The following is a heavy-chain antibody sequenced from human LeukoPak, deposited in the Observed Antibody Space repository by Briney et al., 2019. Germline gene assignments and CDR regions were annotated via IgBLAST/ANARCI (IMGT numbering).Heavy chain of an antibody. CDR2: ISSSGSTI. V-gene: IGHV3-48*03. J-gene: IGHJ6*03. Sequence: GGSLRLSCAASVFTFSSYEMNWVRQAPGKGLEWVSYISSSGSTIYYADSVKGRFTISRDSAKNTLYLQMNSLRAEDAAVYYCARDLRQRWFGEGLMDVWGKGTTVTISS. D-gene: IGHD3-10*01. CDR1: VFTFSSYE. CDR3: ARDLRQRWFGEGLMDV.